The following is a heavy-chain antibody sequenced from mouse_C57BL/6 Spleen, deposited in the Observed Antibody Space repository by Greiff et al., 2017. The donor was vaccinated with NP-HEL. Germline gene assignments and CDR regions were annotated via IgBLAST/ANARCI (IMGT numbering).Heavy chain of an antibody. D-gene: IGHD1-1*01. J-gene: IGHJ2*01. CDR3: GRGVTTVSRYFDD. Sequence: QVQLQQSGPGLVQPSQSLSITCTVSGFSLTGYGVHWVRQSPGKGLEWLGVLWSGGSTDYNAAFISRLSISKDNSKSQVFFKMNSVQADDTARYSCGRGVTTVSRYFDDWGKGTTLTVSS. CDR2: LWSGGST. V-gene: IGHV2-2*01. CDR1: GFSLTGYG.